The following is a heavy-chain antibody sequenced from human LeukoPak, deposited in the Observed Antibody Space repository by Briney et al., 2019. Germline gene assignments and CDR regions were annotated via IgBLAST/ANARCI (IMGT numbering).Heavy chain of an antibody. V-gene: IGHV6-1*01. CDR3: ARKGTVTTPFDY. D-gene: IGHD1/OR15-1a*01. J-gene: IGHJ4*02. Sequence: SQTLALTCAISGDSVSSNSAAWNWIRQSPSRGLEWLGRTYYRSKWISDYAVSVKSRITINADTSKNQFSLQVNSVTPEDTAVYYCARKGTVTTPFDYWGQGILVTVSS. CDR1: GDSVSSNSAA. CDR2: TYYRSKWIS.